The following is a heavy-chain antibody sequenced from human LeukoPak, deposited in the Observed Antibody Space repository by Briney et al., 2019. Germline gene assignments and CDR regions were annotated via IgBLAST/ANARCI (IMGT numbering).Heavy chain of an antibody. CDR1: GGTFSSYA. V-gene: IGHV1-69*13. CDR3: ARDDPHGNWFDP. J-gene: IGHJ5*02. Sequence: SVKVSCKASGGTFSSYAISWVRQAPGQGLEWMGGVIPIFGTANYAQKFQGRVTITADESTSTAYMELSSLRSEDTAVYYCARDDPHGNWFDPWGQGTLVTVFS. CDR2: VIPIFGTA.